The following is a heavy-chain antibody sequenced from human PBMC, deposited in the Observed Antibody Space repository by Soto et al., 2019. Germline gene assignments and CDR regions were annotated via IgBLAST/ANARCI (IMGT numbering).Heavy chain of an antibody. Sequence: GGSLRLSCAASGLTFSTYAMSWVRQAPGKGLEWVSGMSGSGDYTYYADSVKGRFTISRDNSKNTLYLQMNSLRADDTALYYCAKAGSVPAAPLRYYYYMDVWGTGTTVTVSS. CDR2: MSGSGDYT. CDR3: AKAGSVPAAPLRYYYYMDV. J-gene: IGHJ6*03. D-gene: IGHD2-2*01. CDR1: GLTFSTYA. V-gene: IGHV3-23*01.